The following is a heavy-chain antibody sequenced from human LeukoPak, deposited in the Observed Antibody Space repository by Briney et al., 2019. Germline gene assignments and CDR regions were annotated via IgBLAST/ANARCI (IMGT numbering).Heavy chain of an antibody. V-gene: IGHV3-30*02. D-gene: IGHD3-16*01. CDR3: AKNPARGGGPYFDY. CDR2: IRYDGSNK. CDR1: GFTFSSYG. Sequence: GGSLRLSCAASGFTFSSYGMHWVRQAPGKGLEWVAFIRYDGSNKYYADSVKGRFTISRDSSKNTLYLQMNSLRTEYTALYYCAKNPARGGGPYFDYWGQGTLVTVSS. J-gene: IGHJ4*02.